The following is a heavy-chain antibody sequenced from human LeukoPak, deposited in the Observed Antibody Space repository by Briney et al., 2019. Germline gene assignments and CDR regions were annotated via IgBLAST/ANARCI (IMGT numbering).Heavy chain of an antibody. J-gene: IGHJ6*02. D-gene: IGHD3-10*01. CDR3: AKDPQPSVRMLRGTMDV. Sequence: GGSLRLSCAASGFTFSNYAMSWVRQAPGKGLEWVSVISGSGVATDYADSVKGRFTISRDNSKNTLFLQMNSLRAEDTAVHYCAKDPQPSVRMLRGTMDVWGQGTTVTVSS. V-gene: IGHV3-23*01. CDR2: ISGSGVAT. CDR1: GFTFSNYA.